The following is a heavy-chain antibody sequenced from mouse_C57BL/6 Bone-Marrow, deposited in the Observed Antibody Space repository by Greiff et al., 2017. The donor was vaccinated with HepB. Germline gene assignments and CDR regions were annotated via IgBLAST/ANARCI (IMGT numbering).Heavy chain of an antibody. J-gene: IGHJ2*01. CDR2: IRNKANGYTT. D-gene: IGHD2-1*01. V-gene: IGHV7-3*01. CDR1: GFTFTDYY. Sequence: EVKVVESGGGLVQPGGSLSLSCAASGFTFTDYYMSWVRQPPGKALEWLGFIRNKANGYTTEYSASVKGRFTISRDNSQSILYLQMNALRAEDSATSYCARRGGNSYFDYWGQGTTLTVSS. CDR3: ARRGGNSYFDY.